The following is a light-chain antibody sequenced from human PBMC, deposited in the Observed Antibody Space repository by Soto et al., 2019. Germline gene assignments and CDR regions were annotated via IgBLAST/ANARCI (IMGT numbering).Light chain of an antibody. J-gene: IGKJ5*01. CDR3: QQSYSTPIT. V-gene: IGKV1-39*01. Sequence: IHMTHSPSSLSASLGDIVTITFRASQSISSYLNWYQQKPGKAPKLLIYAASSLQSGVPSRFSGSGSGTDFTLTISSLQPEDFATYYCQQSYSTPITFGQGTRLEIK. CDR1: QSISSY. CDR2: AAS.